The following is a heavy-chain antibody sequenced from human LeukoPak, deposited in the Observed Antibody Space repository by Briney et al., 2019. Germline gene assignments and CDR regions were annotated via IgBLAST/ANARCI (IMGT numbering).Heavy chain of an antibody. CDR1: GGSISSYY. CDR3: ARGPYGGPNYYMDV. V-gene: IGHV4-59*01. J-gene: IGHJ6*03. CDR2: IYYSGST. D-gene: IGHD4-23*01. Sequence: SETLSLTCTVSGGSISSYYWSWIRQPPGKGLEWIGYIYYSGSTNYNPSLKSRVTISVDTSKNQFSLKLSSVTAADTAVYYCARGPYGGPNYYMDVRGKGTTVTVSS.